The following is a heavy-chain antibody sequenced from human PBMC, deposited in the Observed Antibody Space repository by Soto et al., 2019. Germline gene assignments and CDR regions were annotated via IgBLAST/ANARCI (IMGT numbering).Heavy chain of an antibody. CDR3: ARGKGYYYDSSGYVTH. D-gene: IGHD3-22*01. CDR1: GGSFSGYY. Sequence: QVQLQQWGAGLLKPSETLSLTCAVYGGSFSGYYWCWIRQPPGQGLEWIGEINHSGSTNYNPSLKSRVTISVDTSKNQFALKRSSVTAADTAVYYCARGKGYYYDSSGYVTHWGQGTLVTVSS. V-gene: IGHV4-34*01. J-gene: IGHJ4*02. CDR2: INHSGST.